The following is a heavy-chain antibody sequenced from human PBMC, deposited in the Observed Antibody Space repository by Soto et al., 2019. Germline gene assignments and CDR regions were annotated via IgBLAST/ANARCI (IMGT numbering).Heavy chain of an antibody. Sequence: GASVKVSCKASGGTFSSYAISWVRQAPGQGLEWMGGIIPIFGTANYAQKFQGRVTITADKSTSTAYMELSSLRSEDTAVYYCARDMGQKLVPRWFDPWGQGTLVTVSS. CDR3: ARDMGQKLVPRWFDP. D-gene: IGHD6-13*01. CDR1: GGTFSSYA. CDR2: IIPIFGTA. V-gene: IGHV1-69*06. J-gene: IGHJ5*02.